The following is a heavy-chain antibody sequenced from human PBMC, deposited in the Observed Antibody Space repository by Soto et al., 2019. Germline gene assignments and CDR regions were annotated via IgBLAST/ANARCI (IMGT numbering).Heavy chain of an antibody. V-gene: IGHV1-69*13. J-gene: IGHJ6*02. CDR1: GGTFSSYA. D-gene: IGHD2-2*01. CDR3: ARDTALGCSSTSCYENYYYGMDV. CDR2: IIPIFGTA. Sequence: GASVKVSCKASGGTFSSYAISWVRQAPGQGLEWMGGIIPIFGTANYAQKFQGRVTITADESTSTAYMELSSLRSEDTAVYYCARDTALGCSSTSCYENYYYGMDVWGQGSTVTGSS.